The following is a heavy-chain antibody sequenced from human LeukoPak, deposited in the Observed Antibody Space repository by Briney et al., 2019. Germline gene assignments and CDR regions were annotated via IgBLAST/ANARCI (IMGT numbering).Heavy chain of an antibody. J-gene: IGHJ4*02. Sequence: ASVKVSCKASGYTFTSYGISWVRQAPGQGLEWMGRINPNSGGTNYAQKFQGRVTMTRDTSISTAYMELSRLRSDDTAVYYCARGTSGYYLGAPNYWGQGTLVTVSS. D-gene: IGHD3-22*01. CDR2: INPNSGGT. V-gene: IGHV1-2*06. CDR1: GYTFTSYG. CDR3: ARGTSGYYLGAPNY.